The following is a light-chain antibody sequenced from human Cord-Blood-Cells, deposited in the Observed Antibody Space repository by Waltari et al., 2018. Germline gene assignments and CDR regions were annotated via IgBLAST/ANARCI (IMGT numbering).Light chain of an antibody. CDR2: EVS. CDR3: CSYAGSWV. Sequence: QSALTPPVSVSGSPGQSITISCTGTSSDDGSYNLVSWYQQHPGKSPKLMIYEVSKRPSGVSSRFSGSKSGNTASLTISGLQAEDEADYYCCSYAGSWVFGGGTKLTVL. J-gene: IGLJ3*02. CDR1: SSDDGSYNL. V-gene: IGLV2-23*02.